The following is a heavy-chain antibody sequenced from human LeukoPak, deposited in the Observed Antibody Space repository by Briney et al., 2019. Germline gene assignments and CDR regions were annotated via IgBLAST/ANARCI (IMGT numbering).Heavy chain of an antibody. D-gene: IGHD3-22*01. CDR1: GFTFSDYY. V-gene: IGHV3-11*06. CDR2: ISSSSSYI. CDR3: ARDLTGPYDQ. Sequence: GGSLRLSCAASGFTFSDYYMSWIRQAPGKGLEWVSYISSSSSYIDYADSVKGRFTISRDNAKNLLYLQMNSLRAEDTAVYSCARDLTGPYDQWGQGTLVTVSS. J-gene: IGHJ4*02.